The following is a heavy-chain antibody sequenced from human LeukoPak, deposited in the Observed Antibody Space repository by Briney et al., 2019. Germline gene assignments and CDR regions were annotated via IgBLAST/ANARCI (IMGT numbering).Heavy chain of an antibody. CDR2: INYNGNA. V-gene: IGHV4-59*01. D-gene: IGHD2-15*01. J-gene: IGHJ4*02. CDR3: ARLLGYCSGGSCYSRGVFDY. CDR1: GGSISSYY. Sequence: SETLSLTCTVSGGSISSYYWSWIRQPPGKGLEWIGFINYNGNANYIPSLKSRVAISMDTSKNQFSLRLSSVTAADTAVYYCARLLGYCSGGSCYSRGVFDYWGQGTPVTVSS.